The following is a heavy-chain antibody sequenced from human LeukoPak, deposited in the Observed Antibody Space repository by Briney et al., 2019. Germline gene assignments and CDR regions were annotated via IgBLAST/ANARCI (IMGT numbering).Heavy chain of an antibody. CDR1: GFTFSSYA. D-gene: IGHD4-23*01. J-gene: IGHJ4*02. CDR3: AKAPYGGNSAYYFDY. V-gene: IGHV3-30-3*01. CDR2: ISYDGSNK. Sequence: PGGSLRLSCAASGFTFSSYAMHWVRQAPGKGLEWVAVISYDGSNKYYADSVKGRFTISRDNSKNTLYLQMNSLRAEDTAVYYCAKAPYGGNSAYYFDYWGQGTLVTVSS.